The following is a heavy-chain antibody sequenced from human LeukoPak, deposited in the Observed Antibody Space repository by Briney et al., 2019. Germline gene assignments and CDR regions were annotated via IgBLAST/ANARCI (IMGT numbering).Heavy chain of an antibody. CDR1: GYSIDSGYY. V-gene: IGHV4-38-2*02. CDR3: ARITDLSVATDY. Sequence: TSETLSLTCTVSGYSIDSGYYWGWIRQPPGQGLGWIGSIWHTGSTYYNPSLKSRVTISVDTSKNQFSLKLTSVTAADTAVYYCARITDLSVATDYWGQGTLVTVSS. CDR2: IWHTGST. D-gene: IGHD6-19*01. J-gene: IGHJ4*02.